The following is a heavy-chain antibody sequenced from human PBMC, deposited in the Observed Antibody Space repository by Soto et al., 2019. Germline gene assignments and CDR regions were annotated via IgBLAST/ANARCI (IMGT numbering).Heavy chain of an antibody. CDR1: AYAVTSHY. V-gene: IGHV1-2*04. CDR2: INPNSGGT. D-gene: IGHD3-3*01. J-gene: IGHJ6*02. Sequence: ASVKVSCKASAYAVTSHYMHWVRQAPGQGLEWMGIINPNSGGTNYAQKFQGWVTMTRDTSISTAYMELSRLRSDDTAVYYCARGHGPITIFGVVTQYYGMDVWGQGTTVTVSS. CDR3: ARGHGPITIFGVVTQYYGMDV.